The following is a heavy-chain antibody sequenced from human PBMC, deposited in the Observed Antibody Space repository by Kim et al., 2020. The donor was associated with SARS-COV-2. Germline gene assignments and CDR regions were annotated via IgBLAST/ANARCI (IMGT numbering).Heavy chain of an antibody. J-gene: IGHJ6*02. CDR1: GYSFTSYW. Sequence: GESLKISCKGSGYSFTSYWIGWVRQMPGKGLEWMGIIYPGDSDTRYSPSFQGQVTISADKSISTAYLQWSSLKASDTAMYYCARHWGPWGSGSSSYYYGMDVWGQGTTVTVSS. D-gene: IGHD3-10*01. CDR2: IYPGDSDT. CDR3: ARHWGPWGSGSSSYYYGMDV. V-gene: IGHV5-51*01.